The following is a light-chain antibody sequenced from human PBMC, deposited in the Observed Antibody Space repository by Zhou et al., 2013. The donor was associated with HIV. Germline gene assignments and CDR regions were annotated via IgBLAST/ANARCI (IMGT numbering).Light chain of an antibody. CDR3: QETYTTLHT. CDR2: AAS. CDR1: QGISSY. Sequence: DIQLTQSPSFLSASVGDRVTITCRASQGISSYLAWYQQKPGKAPKFLIYAASTLQSGVPSRFSGSGSGTEFTLTISRLQPEDSATYYCQETYTTLHTFGPGTKVD. J-gene: IGKJ3*01. V-gene: IGKV1-9*01.